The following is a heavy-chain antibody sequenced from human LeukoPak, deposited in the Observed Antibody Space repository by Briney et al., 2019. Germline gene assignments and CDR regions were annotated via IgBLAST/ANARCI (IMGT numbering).Heavy chain of an antibody. CDR1: GYTFTSYY. CDR3: ARDQSDIVATITTFDY. J-gene: IGHJ4*02. V-gene: IGHV1-46*01. D-gene: IGHD5-12*01. CDR2: INPSGGST. Sequence: ASVKVSCKASGYTFTSYYMHWVRQAPGQGLEWMGIINPSGGSTSYAQKFQGRVTMIRDTSTSTVYMELSSLRSEDTAVYYCARDQSDIVATITTFDYWGQGTLVTVSS.